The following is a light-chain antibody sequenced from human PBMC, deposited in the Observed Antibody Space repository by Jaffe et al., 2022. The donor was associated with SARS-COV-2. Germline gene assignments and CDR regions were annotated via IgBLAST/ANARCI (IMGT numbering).Light chain of an antibody. V-gene: IGLV3-1*01. J-gene: IGLJ3*02. CDR3: QAWDSSTRV. CDR1: KLGDKY. CDR2: QDR. Sequence: SYELTQPRSVSVSPGQTASITCSGDKLGDKYACWYQQKPGQSPVLLIYQDRKRPSGIPERFSGSSSGNTATLTIGGTQAMDEADYYCQAWDSSTRVFGGGTKLTVL.